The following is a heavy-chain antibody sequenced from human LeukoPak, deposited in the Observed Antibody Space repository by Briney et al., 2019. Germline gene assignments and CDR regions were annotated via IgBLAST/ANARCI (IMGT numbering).Heavy chain of an antibody. D-gene: IGHD3-16*01. CDR2: IYSGGAT. CDR3: ARGGLRHLNIDY. Sequence: GGSLRLSCAASGFTVSNNYMRWVRQAPGKGLEWVSSIYSGGATKYADSVKGRFTISRDNAKNSLYLQMNSLRAEDTAVYYCARGGLRHLNIDYWGQGTLVTVSS. CDR1: GFTVSNNY. V-gene: IGHV3-66*01. J-gene: IGHJ4*02.